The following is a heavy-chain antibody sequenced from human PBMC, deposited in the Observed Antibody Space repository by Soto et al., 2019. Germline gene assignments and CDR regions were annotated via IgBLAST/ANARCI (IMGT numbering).Heavy chain of an antibody. Sequence: GGSLRLSCAASGFTFSSYDMHWVRQATGKGLEWVSAIGTAGDTYYPGSVKGRFTISRENAKNSLYLQMNSLRAGDTAVYYCARVGGYCSGGSCYYYYGMDVWGQGTKVTVYS. CDR1: GFTFSSYD. CDR3: ARVGGYCSGGSCYYYYGMDV. V-gene: IGHV3-13*01. J-gene: IGHJ6*02. CDR2: IGTAGDT. D-gene: IGHD2-15*01.